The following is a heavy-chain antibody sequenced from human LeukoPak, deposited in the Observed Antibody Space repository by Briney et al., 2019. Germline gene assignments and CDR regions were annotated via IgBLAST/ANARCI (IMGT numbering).Heavy chain of an antibody. CDR3: ARHFRGVVSAQLDY. Sequence: SETLSLTCTVSADSISNYYWSWIRQPPGKGLEWIGYIHYSGNSDYNPSLKSRVTILIDTSKNQFSLILSSVTAAGTAGYYCARHFRGVVSAQLDYWGQGTRVTVSS. CDR1: ADSISNYY. V-gene: IGHV4-59*08. D-gene: IGHD3-10*01. J-gene: IGHJ4*02. CDR2: IHYSGNS.